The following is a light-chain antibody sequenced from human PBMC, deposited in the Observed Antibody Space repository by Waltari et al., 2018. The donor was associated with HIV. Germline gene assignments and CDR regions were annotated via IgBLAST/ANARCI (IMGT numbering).Light chain of an antibody. CDR2: ATS. CDR1: QPVSSW. J-gene: IGKJ1*01. CDR3: QQASSFPWT. V-gene: IGKV1-12*01. Sequence: DIEMTQSPSSVSASLGDTLTITCRESQPVSSWLTWYQQRPGKSPEVLIFATSILQTGVPSRFSGRGSGTNFTFTISSLQPEDFATYYCQQASSFPWTVGQGTKVEVK.